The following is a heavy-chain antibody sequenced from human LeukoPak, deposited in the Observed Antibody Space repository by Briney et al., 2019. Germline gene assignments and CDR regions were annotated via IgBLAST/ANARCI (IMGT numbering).Heavy chain of an antibody. J-gene: IGHJ3*02. V-gene: IGHV3-11*01. D-gene: IGHD3-22*01. CDR1: GFTFSDYY. Sequence: GGSLRLSCAASGFTFSDYYMSWIRQAPGKGLEWVSYISSSGSTIYYAESVKGRFTISRDNAKNSLYLQMNSLRAEDTAVYYCARGWYYYDSSGYYYHDAFDIWGQGTMVTVSS. CDR2: ISSSGSTI. CDR3: ARGWYYYDSSGYYYHDAFDI.